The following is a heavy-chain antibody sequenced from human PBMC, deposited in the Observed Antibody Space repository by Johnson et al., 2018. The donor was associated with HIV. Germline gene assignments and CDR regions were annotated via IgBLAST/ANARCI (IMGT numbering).Heavy chain of an antibody. CDR1: GFTFSSYD. CDR2: ISWKSGSI. V-gene: IGHV3-23*04. J-gene: IGHJ3*02. CDR3: AKDPGWFGEPGDAFDI. Sequence: VQLVESGGGLVQPGGSLRLSCAASGFTFSSYDMHWVRQATGKGLEWVSGISWKSGSIGYADSVKGRFTISRDNSKNTLYLQMNSLRAEDTAVYYCAKDPGWFGEPGDAFDIWGQGTMVTVSS. D-gene: IGHD3-10*01.